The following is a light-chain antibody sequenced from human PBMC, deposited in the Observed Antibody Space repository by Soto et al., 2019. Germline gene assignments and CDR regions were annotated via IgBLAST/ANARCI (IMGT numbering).Light chain of an antibody. CDR1: ALSKQY. V-gene: IGLV3-25*03. Sequence: SYELTQAPSVSVSTGKTARITCSGDALSKQYVYWYQQKAGQAPVLVIYKDTERPSGIPERFSGSSSGTTFTLTISGVQAEDEADYYCQSTDSSITYVIFGGGTKLTV. CDR2: KDT. J-gene: IGLJ2*01. CDR3: QSTDSSITYVI.